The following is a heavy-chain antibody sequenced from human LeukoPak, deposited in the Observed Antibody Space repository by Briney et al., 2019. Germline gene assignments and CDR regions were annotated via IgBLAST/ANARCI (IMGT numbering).Heavy chain of an antibody. CDR2: ISQDGSEK. J-gene: IGHJ4*02. CDR3: AREKPMIADY. CDR1: GFTFSSYW. D-gene: IGHD3-22*01. V-gene: IGHV3-7*01. Sequence: GGSLRLSCAASGFTFSSYWMSWVRQAPGKGLEWVACISQDGSEKRYVASVKGRFTISRDNAKDSLYLQINSLRDEDTAVYYCAREKPMIADYWVQGALVTVSS.